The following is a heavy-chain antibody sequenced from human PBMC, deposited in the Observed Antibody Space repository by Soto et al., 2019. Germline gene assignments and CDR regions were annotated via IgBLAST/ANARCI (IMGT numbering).Heavy chain of an antibody. V-gene: IGHV4-59*01. CDR2: IYYSGTT. CDR1: SGSIGTYF. Sequence: SETLSLTFTVSSGSIGTYFWSWIRLPPGKGLGWIGYIYYSGTTNYNPSLKSRLTILLDTSKHQFSLRLSSVTAADTVVYYVARGTEGPYEAFQIWGQVTMVA. CDR3: ARGTEGPYEAFQI. J-gene: IGHJ3*02. D-gene: IGHD5-12*01.